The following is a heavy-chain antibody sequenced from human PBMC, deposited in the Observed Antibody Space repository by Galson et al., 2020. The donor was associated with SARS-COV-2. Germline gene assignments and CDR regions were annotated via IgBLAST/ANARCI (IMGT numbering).Heavy chain of an antibody. J-gene: IGHJ4*02. V-gene: IGHV4-31*01. CDR1: GDSISSGTYY. CDR2: IYYTGST. D-gene: IGHD3-10*01. Sequence: SETLSLTCTVSGDSISSGTYYWSWIRQHPGKGLEWIGYIYYTGSTYYNPSLKSPFSISVDTSKNQFSLKLSSVTAADTAVYYCARTQTSGWIRGVMLYFDCWGQGTLVTVSS. CDR3: ARTQTSGWIRGVMLYFDC.